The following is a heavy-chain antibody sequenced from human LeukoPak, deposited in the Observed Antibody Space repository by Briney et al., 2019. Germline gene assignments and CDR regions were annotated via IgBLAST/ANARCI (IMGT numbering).Heavy chain of an antibody. CDR2: VSAYSGVT. D-gene: IGHD3-22*01. CDR1: GYTFTGYA. J-gene: IGHJ4*02. CDR3: ARVDLYYDSSGYSRAANDY. V-gene: IGHV1-18*01. Sequence: ASVKVSCKASGYTFTGYAISWVRQAPGQGLEWMGWVSAYSGVTHYAQNFQDRVTMTTDTPTSTAYMELRSLRSDDTAVYYCARVDLYYDSSGYSRAANDYWGQGTLVTVSS.